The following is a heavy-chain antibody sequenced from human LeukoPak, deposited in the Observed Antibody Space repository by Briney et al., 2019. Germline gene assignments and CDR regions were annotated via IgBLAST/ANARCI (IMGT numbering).Heavy chain of an antibody. Sequence: GGSLRLSCAASGFTFADYAMHWVRQAPGKGLEWVSLINWDGGSTYYADSVKGRFTISRDNSKNSLYLEMNSLRSEDTALYYCVKAPTLTGTAYYFDYWGQGTLVTVSS. V-gene: IGHV3-43D*03. D-gene: IGHD1-1*01. J-gene: IGHJ4*02. CDR1: GFTFADYA. CDR3: VKAPTLTGTAYYFDY. CDR2: INWDGGST.